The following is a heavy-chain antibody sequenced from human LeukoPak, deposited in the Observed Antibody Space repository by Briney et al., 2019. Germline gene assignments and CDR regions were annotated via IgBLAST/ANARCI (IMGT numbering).Heavy chain of an antibody. CDR3: ARDHGSGIAVAGTDY. Sequence: SETLSLTCTVSGGSISSYYWSWIRQPAGRGLEWIGRIYTSGSTNYNPSLKSRVTMSVDTSKNQFSLKLSSVTAADTAVYYCARDHGSGIAVAGTDYWGQGTLVTVSS. CDR1: GGSISSYY. D-gene: IGHD6-19*01. CDR2: IYTSGST. V-gene: IGHV4-4*07. J-gene: IGHJ4*02.